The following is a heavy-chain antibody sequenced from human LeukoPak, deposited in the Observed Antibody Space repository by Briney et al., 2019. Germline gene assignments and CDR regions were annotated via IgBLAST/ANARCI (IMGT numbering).Heavy chain of an antibody. V-gene: IGHV3-7*03. CDR2: INQDGSDK. D-gene: IGHD3-10*01. Sequence: GGSLRLSCAASGFIFSNYWMSWVRQAPGKGLKWVATINQDGSDKYYVDSLKGRFTISRDNAENSLFLQMNSLRADDTAVYYCARVRGSRSFDYWGQGTLVTVSS. J-gene: IGHJ4*02. CDR1: GFIFSNYW. CDR3: ARVRGSRSFDY.